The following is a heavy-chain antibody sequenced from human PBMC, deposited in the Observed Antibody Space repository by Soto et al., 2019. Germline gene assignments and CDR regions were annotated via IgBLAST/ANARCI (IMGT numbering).Heavy chain of an antibody. J-gene: IGHJ6*02. CDR2: ISTYTGYT. V-gene: IGHV1-18*01. CDR1: GYTFTDYG. D-gene: IGHD3-22*01. CDR3: ARVHSRGPSGMDV. Sequence: QVQLVQSGAEVKKPGASVKVSCKASGYTFTDYGIIWVRQAPGQGPEWMGRISTYTGYTISAQNLQGRVTMTADTSTSTAYMELRSLRSDDTAVYYCARVHSRGPSGMDVWGQGTTLTVSS.